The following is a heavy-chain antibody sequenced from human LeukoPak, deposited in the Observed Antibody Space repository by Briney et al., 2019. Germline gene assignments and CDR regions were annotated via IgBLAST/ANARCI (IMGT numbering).Heavy chain of an antibody. CDR2: ISYSGSI. J-gene: IGHJ5*02. D-gene: IGHD2-2*02. V-gene: IGHV4-59*11. CDR1: GVSISSHY. Sequence: SETLSLTCTVSGVSISSHYWTWIRQPPGKGLEWIGYISYSGSINYNPSLKSRVTISVDTSKNQLSLKLSSVTAADTAVYYCARYTNNWFDPRGQGTLVTVSS. CDR3: ARYTNNWFDP.